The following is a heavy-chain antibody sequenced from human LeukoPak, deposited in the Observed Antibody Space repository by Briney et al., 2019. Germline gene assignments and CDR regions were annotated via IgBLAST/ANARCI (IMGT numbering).Heavy chain of an antibody. CDR3: ARRRRIAVAGKNYYYMDV. Sequence: SETLSLTCTVSGNSISSGGNYWSWIRQPAGKGLEWIGRIYTSGSTNYNPSLKSRVTISGDTSKNQFSLKLSSVTAADTAVYYCARRRRIAVAGKNYYYMDVWGKGTTVTVS. V-gene: IGHV4-61*02. J-gene: IGHJ6*03. D-gene: IGHD6-19*01. CDR1: GNSISSGGNY. CDR2: IYTSGST.